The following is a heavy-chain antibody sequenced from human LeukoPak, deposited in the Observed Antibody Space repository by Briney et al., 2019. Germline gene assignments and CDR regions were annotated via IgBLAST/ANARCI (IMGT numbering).Heavy chain of an antibody. D-gene: IGHD2-2*01. Sequence: SETLSLTCTVSGGSISSSSYYWGWIRQPPGKGLEWIGSIYYSGSTNYNPSLKSRVTISVDTSKNQFSLKLSSVTAADTAVYYCAREKTVVYFDYWGQGTLVTVSS. J-gene: IGHJ4*02. V-gene: IGHV4-39*07. CDR2: IYYSGST. CDR3: AREKTVVYFDY. CDR1: GGSISSSSYY.